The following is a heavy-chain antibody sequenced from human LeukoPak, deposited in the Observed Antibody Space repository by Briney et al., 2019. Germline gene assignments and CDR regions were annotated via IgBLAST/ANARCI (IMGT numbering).Heavy chain of an antibody. CDR3: ATFRLGYCSGGSCVDY. V-gene: IGHV3-21*01. J-gene: IGHJ4*02. D-gene: IGHD2-15*01. Sequence: GGSLRLSCAASGFTFTTYDMNWVRQAPGKGLEWVSAIDSSSQYIYYADSVKGRFTISRDNAKNSLYLQMNSLRAEDTAVYYCATFRLGYCSGGSCVDYWGQGTLVTVSS. CDR2: IDSSSQYI. CDR1: GFTFTTYD.